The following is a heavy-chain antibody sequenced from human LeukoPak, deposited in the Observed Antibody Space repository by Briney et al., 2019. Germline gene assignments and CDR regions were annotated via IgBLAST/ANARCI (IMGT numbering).Heavy chain of an antibody. V-gene: IGHV1-8*01. CDR2: MNPNSGNT. CDR3: ARAGIAAAEDEGPPDY. J-gene: IGHJ4*02. CDR1: GYTFTSYD. D-gene: IGHD6-13*01. Sequence: ASVKVSCKASGYTFTSYDINWVRRATGQGREWMGWMNPNSGNTGYAQKFQGRVTMTRNTSISTAYMELSSLRSEDTAVYYCARAGIAAAEDEGPPDYWGQGTLVTVSS.